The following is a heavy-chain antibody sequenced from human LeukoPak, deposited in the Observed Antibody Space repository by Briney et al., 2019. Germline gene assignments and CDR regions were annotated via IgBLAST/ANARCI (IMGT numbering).Heavy chain of an antibody. J-gene: IGHJ4*02. V-gene: IGHV3-15*01. CDR1: GFTFRNAW. CDR2: IKSKTDGGTT. CDR3: TTDFGPYCSGGSCYYFDY. D-gene: IGHD2-15*01. Sequence: GGSLRLSCAASGFTFRNAWMSWVRQTPGKGLEWVGRIKSKTDGGTTDYAAPGKGRFTISRDDSKNTLYLQMNSLKTEDTAVYYCTTDFGPYCSGGSCYYFDYWGQGTLVTVSS.